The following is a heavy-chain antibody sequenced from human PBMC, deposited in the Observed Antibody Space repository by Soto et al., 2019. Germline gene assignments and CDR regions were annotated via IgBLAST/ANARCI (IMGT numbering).Heavy chain of an antibody. V-gene: IGHV3-30*18. CDR3: ANDELAYCGGDCYPRHLDV. CDR1: GFTFSSYG. J-gene: IGHJ6*02. CDR2: ISYDGSNK. Sequence: HPGGSLRLSCAASGFTFSSYGMHWVRQAPGKGLEWVAVISYDGSNKYYADSVKGRFTISRDNSKNTLYLQMNSLRAEDTAVYYCANDELAYCGGDCYPRHLDVWGQGTTVTVSS. D-gene: IGHD2-21*02.